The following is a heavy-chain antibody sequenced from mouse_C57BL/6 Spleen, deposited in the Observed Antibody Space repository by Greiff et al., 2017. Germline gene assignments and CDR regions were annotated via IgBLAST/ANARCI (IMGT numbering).Heavy chain of an antibody. CDR2: IRLKSDNYAT. Sequence: EVMLVESGGGLVQPGGSMKLSCVASGFTFSNYWMNWVRQSPEKGLEWVAQIRLKSDNYATHYAESVKGRFTISRDDSKSSVYLQMNNLRAEDTGIYYCTGSGRGNWYFDVWGTGTTVTVSS. CDR1: GFTFSNYW. V-gene: IGHV6-3*01. J-gene: IGHJ1*03. D-gene: IGHD4-1*01. CDR3: TGSGRGNWYFDV.